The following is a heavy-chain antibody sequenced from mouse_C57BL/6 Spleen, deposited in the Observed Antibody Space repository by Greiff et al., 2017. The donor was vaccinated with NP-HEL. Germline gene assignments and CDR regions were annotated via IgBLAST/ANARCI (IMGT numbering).Heavy chain of an antibody. CDR3: ARSRSSLEAWFAY. CDR2: IYPGDGDT. V-gene: IGHV1-82*01. CDR1: GYAFSSSW. Sequence: QVQLQQSGPELVKPGASVKISCKASGYAFSSSWMNWVKQRPGKGLEWIGRIYPGDGDTNYNGKFKGKATLTADKSSSTAYMQLSSLTSEDSAVYFCARSRSSLEAWFAYWGQGTLVTVSA. J-gene: IGHJ3*01. D-gene: IGHD1-1*01.